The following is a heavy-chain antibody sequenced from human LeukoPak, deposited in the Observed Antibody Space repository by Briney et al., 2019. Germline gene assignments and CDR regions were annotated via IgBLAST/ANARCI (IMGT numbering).Heavy chain of an antibody. J-gene: IGHJ4*02. Sequence: PGGSLRLSCAASGFIFSDYNMHWVRQAPGKGLEWVAVISYNGINEYYADSVKGRFTISRDNSKSTLLLQMNSLRAEDTAVYYCAKVRWDNSGWYYLDSWGQGTLVTVSS. D-gene: IGHD6-19*01. CDR1: GFIFSDYN. CDR3: AKVRWDNSGWYYLDS. CDR2: ISYNGINE. V-gene: IGHV3-30*18.